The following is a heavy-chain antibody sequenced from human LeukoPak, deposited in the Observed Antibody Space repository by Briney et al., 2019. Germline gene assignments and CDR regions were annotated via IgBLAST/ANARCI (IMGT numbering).Heavy chain of an antibody. D-gene: IGHD1-1*01. V-gene: IGHV4-39*01. J-gene: IGHJ5*02. CDR1: GGSISSSSYY. CDR3: ARQIMTGTKRFDP. CDR2: IYYSGTT. Sequence: SETLSLTCTVSGGSISSSSYYWGWIRQPPGKGLEWLGSIYYSGTTYYNPSLKSRVTISVDTYKNQFSLKLSSVTAADTAVYYCARQIMTGTKRFDPWGQGTLVTVSS.